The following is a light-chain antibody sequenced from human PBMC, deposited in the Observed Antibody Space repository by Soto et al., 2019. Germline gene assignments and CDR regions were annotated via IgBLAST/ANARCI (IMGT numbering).Light chain of an antibody. Sequence: EIVLTQSPGSLSLSPGERATLSCRASQSVSSNYLAWYQQIPGQAPRLLIYGASSRATGIPDRFSGSGSGTDFSLTISRLEPEDSAVYYCQQYGSSKTFGQGTKVEI. CDR2: GAS. CDR3: QQYGSSKT. CDR1: QSVSSNY. V-gene: IGKV3-20*01. J-gene: IGKJ1*01.